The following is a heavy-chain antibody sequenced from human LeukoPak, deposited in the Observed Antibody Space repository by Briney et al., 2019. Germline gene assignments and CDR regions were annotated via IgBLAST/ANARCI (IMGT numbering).Heavy chain of an antibody. D-gene: IGHD1-26*01. Sequence: GGSLRLSCAASGFTFSNAWMSWVRQAPGKGLEWVSAISGSGGSTYYADSVKGRFTISRDNSKNTLYLQMNSLRAEDTAVYYCAKEAGWELLGHDAFDIWGQGTMVTVSS. CDR2: ISGSGGST. J-gene: IGHJ3*02. V-gene: IGHV3-23*01. CDR3: AKEAGWELLGHDAFDI. CDR1: GFTFSNAW.